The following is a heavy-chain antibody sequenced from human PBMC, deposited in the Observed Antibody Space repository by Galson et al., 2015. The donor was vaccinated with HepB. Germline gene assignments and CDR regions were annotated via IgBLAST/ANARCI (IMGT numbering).Heavy chain of an antibody. CDR2: ISYDGSNK. D-gene: IGHD3-3*01. CDR1: GFTFSSYG. Sequence: SLRLSCAASGFTFSSYGMHWVRQAPGKGLEWVAVISYDGSNKYYADSVKGRFTISRDNSTNTLYLQMNSLRAEDTAVYYCAKVGYDFWSGYYMISVDYYYGMDVWGQGTTVTVSS. V-gene: IGHV3-30*18. CDR3: AKVGYDFWSGYYMISVDYYYGMDV. J-gene: IGHJ6*02.